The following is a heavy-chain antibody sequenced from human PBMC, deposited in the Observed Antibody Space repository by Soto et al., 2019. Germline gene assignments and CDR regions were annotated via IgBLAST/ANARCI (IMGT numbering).Heavy chain of an antibody. Sequence: QLQLQESGSGLVKPSQTLSLTCAVSGGSISSGGYSWSWIRQPPGKGLEWIGYIYHSGSTYYNPSLKSRVTISVDRSKNQFSLKLSSVTAAGTAVYYCARALAGYCSGGSCYDGFYFDYWGQGTLVTVSS. CDR2: IYHSGST. J-gene: IGHJ4*02. D-gene: IGHD2-15*01. CDR3: ARALAGYCSGGSCYDGFYFDY. V-gene: IGHV4-30-2*01. CDR1: GGSISSGGYS.